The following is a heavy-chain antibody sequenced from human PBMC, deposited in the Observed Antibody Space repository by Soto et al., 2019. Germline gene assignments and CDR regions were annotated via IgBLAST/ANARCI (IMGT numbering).Heavy chain of an antibody. CDR1: GYSFTSLH. V-gene: IGHV1-8*01. J-gene: IGHJ6*02. CDR3: ARGGKGLPLVYYYALDV. CDR2: MNPNNADT. Sequence: QGQLVQSGAEVKKPGASVKVSCKASGYSFTSLHINWVRQAAGQGREWLGWMNPNNADTGYAQKFQGRVTLTRTSSISTAYMELRSLKAADTANYYCARGGKGLPLVYYYALDVWGQGTTVTVAS.